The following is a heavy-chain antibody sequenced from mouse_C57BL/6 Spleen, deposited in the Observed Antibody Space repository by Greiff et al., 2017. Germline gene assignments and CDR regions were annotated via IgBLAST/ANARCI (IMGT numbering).Heavy chain of an antibody. J-gene: IGHJ3*01. CDR2: IDPETGGT. CDR3: TRLDDGYYAPFAY. CDR1: GYTFTDYE. D-gene: IGHD2-3*01. V-gene: IGHV1-15*01. Sequence: VQLQQSGAELVRPGASVTLSCKASGYTFTDYEMHWVKQTPVHGLEWIGAIDPETGGTAYNQKFKGKAILTADKSSSTAYIELRSLTSDDSAVYYCTRLDDGYYAPFAYWGQGTLVTVSA.